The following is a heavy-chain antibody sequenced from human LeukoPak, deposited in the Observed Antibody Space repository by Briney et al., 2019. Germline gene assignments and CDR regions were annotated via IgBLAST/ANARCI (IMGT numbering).Heavy chain of an antibody. CDR1: GGTFSSYA. J-gene: IGHJ4*02. CDR3: ARSDSSGWYEPSWGVMTEISTLDY. V-gene: IGHV1-69*01. CDR2: IIPIFGTA. Sequence: SSVKVSCKASGGTFSSYAISWVRQAPGQGLEWIGGIIPIFGTANYAQKFQGRVTITADESTSTAYMELSSLRSEDTAVYYCARSDSSGWYEPSWGVMTEISTLDYWGQGTLVTVSS. D-gene: IGHD6-19*01.